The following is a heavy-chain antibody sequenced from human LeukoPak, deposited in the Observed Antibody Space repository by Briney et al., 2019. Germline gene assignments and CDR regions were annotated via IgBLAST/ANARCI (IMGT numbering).Heavy chain of an antibody. CDR1: GFTFSSYG. CDR3: ARAYGTTAFDY. V-gene: IGHV3-30*03. Sequence: GGSLRLSCAASGFTFSSYGMHWVRQAPGKGLEWVAVISYDGSNKYYADSVKGRFTISRDNSKNTLYLQMNSLRAEDTAVYYCARAYGTTAFDYWGQGTLVTVSS. CDR2: ISYDGSNK. J-gene: IGHJ4*02. D-gene: IGHD1-1*01.